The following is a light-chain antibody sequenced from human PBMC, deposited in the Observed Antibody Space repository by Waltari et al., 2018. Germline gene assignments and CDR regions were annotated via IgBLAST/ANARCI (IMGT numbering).Light chain of an antibody. Sequence: QSVLTQPPSASGTPGQRVTIPCSGRSSNIGSNYVYWYRQLPGPAPKLLICRNNQEPCGVPVRFFGSKSGTSAALSISGLRSEDESDYYCAAWDDSLSGFYVFGTGTKVTVL. CDR1: SSNIGSNY. CDR2: RNN. V-gene: IGLV1-47*01. CDR3: AAWDDSLSGFYV. J-gene: IGLJ1*01.